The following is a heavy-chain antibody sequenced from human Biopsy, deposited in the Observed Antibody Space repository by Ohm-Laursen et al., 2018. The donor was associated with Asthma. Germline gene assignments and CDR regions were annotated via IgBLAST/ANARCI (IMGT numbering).Heavy chain of an antibody. CDR3: ARTYYDFLTGQVIDAFAI. Sequence: ASVKVSCKASGYTFISYAIHWVRQAPGQRLEWMGWINAGNGNTKYSQKVQSRVTITRDTSASTAYMELSSLRSEDTAVYYCARTYYDFLTGQVIDAFAIWGQGTMVTVSS. J-gene: IGHJ3*02. D-gene: IGHD3-9*01. V-gene: IGHV1-3*01. CDR1: GYTFISYA. CDR2: INAGNGNT.